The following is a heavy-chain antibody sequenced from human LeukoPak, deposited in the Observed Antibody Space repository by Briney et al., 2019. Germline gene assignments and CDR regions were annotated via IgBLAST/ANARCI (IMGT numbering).Heavy chain of an antibody. CDR3: ARSVDSSSYDDAYYFDY. CDR1: GRSLSSGGYY. V-gene: IGHV4-31*03. D-gene: IGHD3-22*01. CDR2: IYYSGST. Sequence: SETQSLTCTVSGRSLSSGGYYWSWIRQHPGKGLEWIGYIYYSGSTYYNSSLKSRVTISVDTSKNQFSLKLSSVTAADTAVYYCARSVDSSSYDDAYYFDYWGQGTLVTVSS. J-gene: IGHJ4*02.